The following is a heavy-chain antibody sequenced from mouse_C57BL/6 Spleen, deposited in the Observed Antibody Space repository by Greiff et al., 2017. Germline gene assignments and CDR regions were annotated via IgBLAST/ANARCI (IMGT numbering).Heavy chain of an antibody. J-gene: IGHJ2*01. V-gene: IGHV1-69*01. CDR2: IDPSDSYT. CDR1: GYTFTSYW. CDR3: ARLGDCYSDR. D-gene: IGHD2-13*01. Sequence: VQLQQPGAELVMPGASVKLSCKASGYTFTSYWMHWVKQRPGQGLEWIGEIDPSDSYTNYNQKFKGKSTLTVDKSSSTAYMQISSLTSEDYAVYYRARLGDCYSDRCCEVTPLTVSS.